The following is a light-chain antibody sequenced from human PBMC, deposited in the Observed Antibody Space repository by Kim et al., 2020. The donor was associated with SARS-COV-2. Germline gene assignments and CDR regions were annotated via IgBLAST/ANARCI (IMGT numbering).Light chain of an antibody. J-gene: IGLJ2*01. CDR2: GKN. CDR1: SHKSNY. V-gene: IGLV3-19*01. CDR3: NSRGSNDNVL. Sequence: VSCEQTVRNTCQRGSHKSNYGTWYQKKPGQATIVVMYGKNSRPSGTPGCFSGSSSGDTASLTITGNQAGDEADYYCNSRGSNDNVLIGGGTQLTVL.